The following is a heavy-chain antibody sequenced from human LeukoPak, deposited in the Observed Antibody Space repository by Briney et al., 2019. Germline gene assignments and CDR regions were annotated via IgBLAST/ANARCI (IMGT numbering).Heavy chain of an antibody. CDR2: IYPGDSDT. Sequence: GESLKISCKGSGYNFTIYWIGWVRQMPGKGLEWMGIIYPGDSDTRYSPSFQGQVTISADKSISTAYLQWSSLKASDTAMYYCARHRGNYYYYMDVWGKGTTVTVSS. V-gene: IGHV5-51*01. CDR1: GYNFTIYW. D-gene: IGHD6-13*01. J-gene: IGHJ6*03. CDR3: ARHRGNYYYYMDV.